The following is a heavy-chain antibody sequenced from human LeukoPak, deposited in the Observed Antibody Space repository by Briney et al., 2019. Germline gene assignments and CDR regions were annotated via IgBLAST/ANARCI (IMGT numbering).Heavy chain of an antibody. J-gene: IGHJ4*02. V-gene: IGHV4-34*01. Sequence: PSETLSLTCAIYSESFSGYFWSWIRQPPGKGLEWIGSIYHTGSTYYNPSLKSRVTISVDTSKNQFSLKLSSVTAADTAVYYCARGWDTFDYWGQGTTVTVSS. CDR3: ARGWDTFDY. CDR1: SESFSGYF. CDR2: IYHTGST. D-gene: IGHD5-18*01.